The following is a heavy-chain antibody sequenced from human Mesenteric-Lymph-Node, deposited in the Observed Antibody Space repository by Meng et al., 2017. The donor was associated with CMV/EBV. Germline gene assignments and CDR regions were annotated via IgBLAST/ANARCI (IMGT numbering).Heavy chain of an antibody. CDR2: NSSRGGST. V-gene: IGHV3-23*01. D-gene: IGHD5-18*01. CDR1: GITASSYC. CDR3: AKGSGYSYAYGLDY. Sequence: CGITASSYCIRWVRRAPGEGREGVSGNSSRGGSTYDAGSVKGRFTISKNNFKNTLYLQMNSLRAEDKAVYYCAKGSGYSYAYGLDYWGQGTLVTVSS. J-gene: IGHJ4*02.